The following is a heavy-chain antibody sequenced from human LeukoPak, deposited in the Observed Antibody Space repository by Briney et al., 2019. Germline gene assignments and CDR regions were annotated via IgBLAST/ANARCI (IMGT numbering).Heavy chain of an antibody. CDR3: AALWFGDPETPHYY. Sequence: PSETLSLTSTVSGGSISRYYWSWVRQPPGKGLEWIGYIYYTGTTNYNPSLKSRVTISVDTSKNQFSLKVRSVTAADTAVYYCAALWFGDPETPHYYWGQGTLVTVSS. CDR2: IYYTGTT. CDR1: GGSISRYY. D-gene: IGHD3-10*01. V-gene: IGHV4-59*01. J-gene: IGHJ4*02.